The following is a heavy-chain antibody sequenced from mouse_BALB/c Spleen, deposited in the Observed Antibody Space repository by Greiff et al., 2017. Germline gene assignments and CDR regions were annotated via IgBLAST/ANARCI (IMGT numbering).Heavy chain of an antibody. CDR1: GFTFSDYY. CDR3: ARGSRYDGRGFDY. CDR2: ISDGGSYT. D-gene: IGHD2-14*01. V-gene: IGHV5-4*02. J-gene: IGHJ2*01. Sequence: EVKLVESGGGLVKPGGSLKLSCAASGFTFSDYYMYWVRQTPEKRLEWVATISDGGSYTYYPDSVKGRFTISRDNAKNNLYLQMSSLKSEDTAMYYCARGSRYDGRGFDYWGQGTTLTVSS.